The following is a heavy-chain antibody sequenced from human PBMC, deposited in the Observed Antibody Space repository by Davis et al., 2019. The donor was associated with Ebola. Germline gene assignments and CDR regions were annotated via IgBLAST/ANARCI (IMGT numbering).Heavy chain of an antibody. CDR2: ISYDRSNK. CDR1: GFTFSSYA. J-gene: IGHJ4*02. Sequence: GGSLRLSCAASGFTFSSYAMHWVRQAPGKGLEWVAVISYDRSNKYYADSVKGRFTISRDNSKNTLYLQMNSLRAEDTAVYYCARDGLEPPREMGGYFDYWGQGTLVTVSS. V-gene: IGHV3-30-3*01. D-gene: IGHD5-24*01. CDR3: ARDGLEPPREMGGYFDY.